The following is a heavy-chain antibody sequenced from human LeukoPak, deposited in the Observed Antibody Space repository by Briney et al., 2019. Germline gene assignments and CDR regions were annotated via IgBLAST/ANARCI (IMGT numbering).Heavy chain of an antibody. D-gene: IGHD4-17*01. CDR2: IRPNGDRT. V-gene: IGHV3-23*01. CDR1: GFTFSSYG. Sequence: GGSLRLSCAASGFTFSSYGMHWVRQAPGKGLEWVSSIRPNGDRTFYADFVKGRFTISRDNSKNTLYLQMNSLRAEDTAVYYCAKDLHGDYVRWGDYWGQGTLVTVSS. J-gene: IGHJ4*02. CDR3: AKDLHGDYVRWGDY.